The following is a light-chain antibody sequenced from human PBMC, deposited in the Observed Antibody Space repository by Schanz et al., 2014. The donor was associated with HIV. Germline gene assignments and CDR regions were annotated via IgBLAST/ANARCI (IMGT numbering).Light chain of an antibody. CDR3: AAWDDSLSGWV. V-gene: IGLV2-11*01. J-gene: IGLJ3*02. Sequence: QSALTQPRSVSGSPGQSVAISCTGTSSDVGGYNYVSWYQQHPGKAPKLMIYDVSDRPSGVPDRFSGSKSGTSASLAISGLRSDDEAEFYCAAWDDSLSGWVFGGGTKLTVL. CDR2: DVS. CDR1: SSDVGGYNY.